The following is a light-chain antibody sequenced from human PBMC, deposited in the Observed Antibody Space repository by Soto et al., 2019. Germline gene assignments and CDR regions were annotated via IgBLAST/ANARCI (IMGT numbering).Light chain of an antibody. CDR1: SSDVGGYNY. CDR3: SSYAASNNFYFV. Sequence: QSALTQPPSASGSPGQSVTLSCTETSSDVGGYNYVSWYQQYPGRAPKLMIYEVTKRPSGVPDRFSGSKSGNTASLTVSGLQAEDEADYYCSSYAASNNFYFVFGGGTQLTVL. CDR2: EVT. V-gene: IGLV2-8*01. J-gene: IGLJ3*02.